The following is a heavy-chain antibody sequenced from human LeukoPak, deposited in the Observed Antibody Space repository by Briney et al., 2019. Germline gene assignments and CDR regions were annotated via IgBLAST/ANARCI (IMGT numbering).Heavy chain of an antibody. V-gene: IGHV4-34*01. CDR1: GGSFSGYY. CDR3: ARGPAIWFGEFPFDY. D-gene: IGHD3-10*01. CDR2: INHSGST. Sequence: SETLSLTCAVYGGSFSGYYWSWIRQPPGKGLEWIGEINHSGSTNYNPSLKSRVTISVDTSKNQFSLKLSSVTAADTAVYYCARGPAIWFGEFPFDYWGQGTLVTVSS. J-gene: IGHJ4*02.